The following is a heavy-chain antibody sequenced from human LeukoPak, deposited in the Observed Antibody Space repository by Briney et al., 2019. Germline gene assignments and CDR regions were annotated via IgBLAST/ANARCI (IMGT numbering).Heavy chain of an antibody. CDR3: ARGAWTAYYFDY. CDR1: GFTFSTYG. CDR2: ISYDGSNT. Sequence: GGSLRLSCAASGFTFSTYGMHWVRQAPGKGLEWVAVISYDGSNTYYADSVKGRFTISRDNAKNTLYLQMNGLRAEDTAVYYCARGAWTAYYFDYWGQGTLVTVSS. D-gene: IGHD3/OR15-3a*01. J-gene: IGHJ4*02. V-gene: IGHV3-30*12.